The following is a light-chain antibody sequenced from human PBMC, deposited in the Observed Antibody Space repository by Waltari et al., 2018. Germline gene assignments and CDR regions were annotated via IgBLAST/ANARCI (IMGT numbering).Light chain of an antibody. J-gene: IGKJ1*01. CDR1: QGISTY. V-gene: IGKV1-39*01. CDR2: AAS. CDR3: QQSYSDPRGT. Sequence: DIQMTQSPSSLSASVGDGVTITCRASQGISTYLNWYQQKPGKAPKLLIYAASTLHSGVPSRFSGSGSGTDFTLTISSLQPEDFAIYYCQQSYSDPRGTFGQGTKVEIK.